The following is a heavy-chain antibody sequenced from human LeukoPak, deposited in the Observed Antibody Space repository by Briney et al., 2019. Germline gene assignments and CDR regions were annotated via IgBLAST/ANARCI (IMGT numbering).Heavy chain of an antibody. CDR3: AREHYDYVWGSYRYKGYYFDY. Sequence: PGGSLRLSCAASGFTFSDYYMSWIRQAPGKGLEWVSYISSSGSTIYYADSVKGRFTISRDNAKNSLYLQMNSLRADDTAVYYCAREHYDYVWGSYRYKGYYFDYWGQGTLVTVSS. CDR2: ISSSGSTI. J-gene: IGHJ4*02. V-gene: IGHV3-11*01. CDR1: GFTFSDYY. D-gene: IGHD3-16*02.